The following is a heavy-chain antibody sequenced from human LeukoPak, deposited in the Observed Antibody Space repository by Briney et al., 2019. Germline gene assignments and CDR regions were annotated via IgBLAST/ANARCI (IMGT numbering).Heavy chain of an antibody. CDR1: GYTFTGYY. CDR2: INPNSGGT. D-gene: IGHD5-12*01. Sequence: ASVKVSCKASGYTFTGYYMHWVRQAPGQGLEWMGWINPNSGGTNYAQKFQGRVTMTRDTSISTAYMELSRLRSDDTAVYYCARDPTYSGLYYLDYWGQGTLVTVSS. CDR3: ARDPTYSGLYYLDY. V-gene: IGHV1-2*02. J-gene: IGHJ4*02.